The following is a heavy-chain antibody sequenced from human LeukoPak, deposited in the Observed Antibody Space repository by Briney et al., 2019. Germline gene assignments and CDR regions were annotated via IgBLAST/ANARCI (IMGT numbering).Heavy chain of an antibody. V-gene: IGHV1-18*01. CDR2: ISVYNGDT. Sequence: GASVKVSCKASGYTFTSYGIAWVRQAPGQGREWMGWISVYNGDTKYGQKFQGGVTMTTDTATNTAYMEVRSLRSDDAAVYYCARVVVVAAAEVPYYFDYWGHGTLVTVSS. CDR3: ARVVVVAAAEVPYYFDY. J-gene: IGHJ4*01. CDR1: GYTFTSYG. D-gene: IGHD2-15*01.